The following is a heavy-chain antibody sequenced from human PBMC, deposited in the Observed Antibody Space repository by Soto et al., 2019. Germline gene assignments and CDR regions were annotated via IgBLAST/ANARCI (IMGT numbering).Heavy chain of an antibody. J-gene: IGHJ6*02. CDR1: GYTFTGYY. D-gene: IGHD3-3*01. CDR2: INPNSGGT. Sequence: QVQLVQSGAEVKKPGASVKVSCKASGYTFTGYYMHWVRQAPRQGLEWMGWINPNSGGTNYAQKFQDWVTMTSDTSISTAYMDLSRLRSDDTAVYYCARGGATSFGVVHYYYYGMDVWGQGTTVTVSS. CDR3: ARGGATSFGVVHYYYYGMDV. V-gene: IGHV1-2*04.